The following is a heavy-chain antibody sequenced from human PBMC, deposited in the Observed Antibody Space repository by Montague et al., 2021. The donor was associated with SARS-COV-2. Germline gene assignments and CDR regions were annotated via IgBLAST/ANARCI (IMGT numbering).Heavy chain of an antibody. Sequence: TLSLTCSVFGDSINNVNYFWSWIRQPAGKGLEWIGRVYISGSTYYNPSLKSRVTMLLDKSANELTLQVTSVTAADTAVYYCARVSGYGSGSSFNWFDSWGQGSVVTVSS. CDR1: GDSINNVNYF. D-gene: IGHD3-10*01. CDR2: VYISGST. V-gene: IGHV4-61*02. J-gene: IGHJ5*01. CDR3: ARVSGYGSGSSFNWFDS.